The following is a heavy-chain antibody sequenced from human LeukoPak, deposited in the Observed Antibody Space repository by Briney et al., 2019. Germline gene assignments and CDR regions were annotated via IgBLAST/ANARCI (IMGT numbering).Heavy chain of an antibody. CDR3: ARDRWLRFGGGGYYYGMDV. CDR2: IYSGGST. Sequence: GGSLRLSCAASGFTVSSNYISWVRQAPGKGLEWVSVIYSGGSTYYADSVKGRLTISRDNSKNTLYLQMNSLRAGDTAVYYCARDRWLRFGGGGYYYGMDVWGQGTTVTVSS. D-gene: IGHD5-12*01. CDR1: GFTVSSNY. J-gene: IGHJ6*02. V-gene: IGHV3-66*01.